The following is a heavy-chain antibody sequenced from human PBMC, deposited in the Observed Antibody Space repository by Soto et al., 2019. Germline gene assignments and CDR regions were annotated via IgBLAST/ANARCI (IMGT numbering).Heavy chain of an antibody. V-gene: IGHV4-34*01. Sequence: PSETLSLTCAVYGGSFSDDYWSWIRQMSGKGLEWIGEINQSGSTNYNPSLKSRVIISVDTSKKQISLKLSSVTAADTAVYYCAREGPHYYGSSQSGYYFDYWGQGTLVTVSS. CDR3: AREGPHYYGSSQSGYYFDY. J-gene: IGHJ4*02. D-gene: IGHD3-10*01. CDR2: INQSGST. CDR1: GGSFSDDY.